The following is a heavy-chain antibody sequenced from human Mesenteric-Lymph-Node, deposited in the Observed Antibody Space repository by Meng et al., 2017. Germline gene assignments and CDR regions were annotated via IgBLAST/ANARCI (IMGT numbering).Heavy chain of an antibody. CDR2: IIPIFGTA. J-gene: IGHJ4*02. CDR3: ARGVRDYYDSSGYYLWFDY. V-gene: IGHV1-69*05. CDR1: GGTFSSYA. Sequence: SVKVSCKASGGTFSSYAISWVRQAPGQGLEWMGGIIPIFGTANYAQKFQGRVTITTDESTSTAYMELSSLRSEDTAVYYCARGVRDYYDSSGYYLWFDYWGQGTLVTVSS. D-gene: IGHD3-22*01.